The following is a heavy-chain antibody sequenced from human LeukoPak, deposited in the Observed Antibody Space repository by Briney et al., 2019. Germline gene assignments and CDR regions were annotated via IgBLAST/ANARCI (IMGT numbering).Heavy chain of an antibody. V-gene: IGHV3-30*03. CDR2: ISYDGSNK. Sequence: PGGSLRLSCAASGFTFSSYGMHWVRQAPGKGLEWVAVISYDGSNKYYADSVKGRFTISRDNSKNTLYLQMNSLRAEDTAVYYCARVQSHKYSSSWYYFDYWGQGTLVTVSS. D-gene: IGHD6-13*01. CDR1: GFTFSSYG. CDR3: ARVQSHKYSSSWYYFDY. J-gene: IGHJ4*02.